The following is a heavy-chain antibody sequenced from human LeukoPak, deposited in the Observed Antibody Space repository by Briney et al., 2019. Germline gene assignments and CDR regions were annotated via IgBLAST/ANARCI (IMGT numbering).Heavy chain of an antibody. D-gene: IGHD3-10*01. CDR2: IYYSGST. J-gene: IGHJ6*02. CDR1: GGSISSYY. Sequence: SETLSLTCTVSGGSISSYYWSWIRQPPGKGLEWIGYIYYSGSTNYNPSLKSRVTISVDTSKNQFSLKLSSATAADTAVYYCAKLRRGSGSLNPYYYYYYGMDVWGQGTTVTVSS. V-gene: IGHV4-59*08. CDR3: AKLRRGSGSLNPYYYYYYGMDV.